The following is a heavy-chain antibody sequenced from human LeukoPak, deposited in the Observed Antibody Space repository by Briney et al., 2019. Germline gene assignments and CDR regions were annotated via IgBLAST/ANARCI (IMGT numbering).Heavy chain of an antibody. J-gene: IGHJ4*02. CDR3: ARGRGYSYGLDY. Sequence: GRSLRLSCAASGFNFSSYDMHWVRQATGKGLEWVSAIGTAGDPYYPGSVKGRFTISRENAKNSFYLQMNSLRAGDTAVYYCARGRGYSYGLDYWGQGTLVTVSS. D-gene: IGHD5-18*01. V-gene: IGHV3-13*05. CDR2: IGTAGDP. CDR1: GFNFSSYD.